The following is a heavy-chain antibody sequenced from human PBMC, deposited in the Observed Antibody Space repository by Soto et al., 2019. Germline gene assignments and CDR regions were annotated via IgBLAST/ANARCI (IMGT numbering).Heavy chain of an antibody. V-gene: IGHV2-5*02. CDR2: SYWDDDK. J-gene: IGHJ4*02. Sequence: QITLNESGPTVVRPTETLTLTCRFSGFSLTTSGVGVGWIRQSPGKAREWLALSYWDDDKRYSASLKSRLTITKDTSKNQVVLTVSDLDPTDTATYYCAHRVLRTVFGLVTTTAIYFDFWGQGTPVAVSS. CDR3: AHRVLRTVFGLVTTTAIYFDF. D-gene: IGHD3-3*01. CDR1: GFSLTTSGVG.